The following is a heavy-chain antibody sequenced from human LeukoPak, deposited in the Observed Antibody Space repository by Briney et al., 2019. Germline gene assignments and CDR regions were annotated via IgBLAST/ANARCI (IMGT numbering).Heavy chain of an antibody. D-gene: IGHD6-19*01. J-gene: IGHJ3*02. CDR2: IYPGDSDT. V-gene: IGHV5-51*01. Sequence: GESLKISCKGSGYSFTSYWIGWVRQMPGKGLEWMGIIYPGDSDTRYSPSFQGQVTISADKSISTAYLQWSSLKASDTAMYYCARQSPFPQWLVLEKYAFDIWGQGTMVTVSS. CDR3: ARQSPFPQWLVLEKYAFDI. CDR1: GYSFTSYW.